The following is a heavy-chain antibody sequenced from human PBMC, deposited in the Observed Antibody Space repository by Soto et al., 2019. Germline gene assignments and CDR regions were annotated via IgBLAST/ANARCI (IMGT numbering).Heavy chain of an antibody. V-gene: IGHV3-23*01. CDR1: GFTFSSYA. J-gene: IGHJ4*02. Sequence: EVQLLESGGGLVQPGGSLRLSCAASGFTFSSYAMSWVRQAPGKGLEWVSCISGSGGSTYHTDSVKGRFTISRDNSKNTLYLQMNSLRAEDTAVYYCAKRRGISTSTIDYWGQGTLVTVSS. CDR2: ISGSGGST. CDR3: AKRRGISTSTIDY.